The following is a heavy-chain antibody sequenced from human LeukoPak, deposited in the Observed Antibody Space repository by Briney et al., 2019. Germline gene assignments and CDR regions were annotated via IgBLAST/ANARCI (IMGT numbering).Heavy chain of an antibody. J-gene: IGHJ4*02. CDR1: GFTFGSYA. D-gene: IGHD7-27*01. Sequence: GGSLRLPCAASGFTFGSYAMSWVRQAPGKGLEWVSTISNSGGSTYYSDSVKGRFTISRDNSKNTLFLQMNSLRAEDTAIYYCAKGFSWGSYFDYWGQGTLVTVSS. CDR3: AKGFSWGSYFDY. CDR2: ISNSGGST. V-gene: IGHV3-23*01.